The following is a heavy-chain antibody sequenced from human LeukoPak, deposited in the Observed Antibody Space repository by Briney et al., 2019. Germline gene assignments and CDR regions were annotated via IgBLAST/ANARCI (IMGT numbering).Heavy chain of an antibody. CDR2: IWEDGSDK. CDR3: ARADMATITVDY. J-gene: IGHJ4*02. V-gene: IGHV3-33*01. CDR1: GFTFSSYG. Sequence: GRSLRLSCAASGFTFSSYGMHWVRQAPGKGLEWVAVIWEDGSDKSYADSVKGRFTISRDNSKNTLYLQMDSLRAEDTAVYYCARADMATITVDYWGQGTLVTVS. D-gene: IGHD5-24*01.